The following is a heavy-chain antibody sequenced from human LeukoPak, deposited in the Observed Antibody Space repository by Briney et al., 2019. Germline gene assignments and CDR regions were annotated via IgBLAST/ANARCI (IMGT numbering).Heavy chain of an antibody. CDR2: INPNTGGT. D-gene: IGHD1-7*01. CDR1: GYTFTDYG. V-gene: IGHV1-2*02. Sequence: ASVKVSCKASGYTFTDYGIGWVRQAPGQGLEWMGWINPNTGGTNYAQKFQGRVTMTRDTSISTAYMDLSRLRSDDTAVYYCVQFELDYWGQGTLVTVSS. J-gene: IGHJ4*02. CDR3: VQFELDY.